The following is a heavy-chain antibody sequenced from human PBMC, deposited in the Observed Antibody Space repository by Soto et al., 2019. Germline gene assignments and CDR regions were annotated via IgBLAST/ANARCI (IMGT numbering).Heavy chain of an antibody. CDR3: ARDAVIYGMDV. Sequence: GGSLRLSCAASGFTFSSYCMSWVRHAPGKGLEWVANIKQDGSEKYYVDSVEGRFNICGDDAKNSLYLQMNSLRAEDTAVYYCARDAVIYGMDVWGEGTTVTVSS. V-gene: IGHV3-7*05. CDR1: GFTFSSYC. J-gene: IGHJ6*02. CDR2: IKQDGSEK.